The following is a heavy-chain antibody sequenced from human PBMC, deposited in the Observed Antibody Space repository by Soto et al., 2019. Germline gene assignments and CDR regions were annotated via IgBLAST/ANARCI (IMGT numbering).Heavy chain of an antibody. CDR1: GGSFSGYY. D-gene: IGHD3-3*01. V-gene: IGHV4-34*01. Sequence: SETLSLTCAVYGGSFSGYYWSWIRQPPGKGLEWIGEINHSGSTNYNPSLKSRVTISVDTSKNQFSLKLSSVTAADTAVYYCARRRNTIFGVVKAFDIWGHGTMVTVSS. CDR3: ARRRNTIFGVVKAFDI. J-gene: IGHJ3*02. CDR2: INHSGST.